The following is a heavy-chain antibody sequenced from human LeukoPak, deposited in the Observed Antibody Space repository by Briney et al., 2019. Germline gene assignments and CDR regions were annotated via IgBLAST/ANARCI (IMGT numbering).Heavy chain of an antibody. CDR2: ISYDGSNK. V-gene: IGHV3-30*18. CDR3: AKGDSGYSYADIDY. CDR1: GFTFSSHG. D-gene: IGHD5-18*01. J-gene: IGHJ4*02. Sequence: PGRSLRLSCAASGFTFSSHGMHWVRQAPGKGLEWVAVISYDGSNKYYADSVKGRFTISRDNSKNTLYLQMNSLRAEDTAVYYCAKGDSGYSYADIDYWGQGTLVTVSS.